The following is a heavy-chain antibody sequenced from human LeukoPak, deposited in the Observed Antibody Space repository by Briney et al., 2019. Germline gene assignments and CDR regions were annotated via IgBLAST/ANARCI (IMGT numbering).Heavy chain of an antibody. CDR1: DDSARSDLYY. Sequence: SETLSLTCTISDDSARSDLYYGGWVRQPPGKGLEWIGYIYHSGSTYYNPSLKSRVTISVDRSKNQFSLKLSSVTAADTAVYYCAREVRHCSGGSCQNWFDPWGQGTLVTVSS. CDR3: AREVRHCSGGSCQNWFDP. J-gene: IGHJ5*02. V-gene: IGHV4-39*07. D-gene: IGHD2-15*01. CDR2: IYHSGST.